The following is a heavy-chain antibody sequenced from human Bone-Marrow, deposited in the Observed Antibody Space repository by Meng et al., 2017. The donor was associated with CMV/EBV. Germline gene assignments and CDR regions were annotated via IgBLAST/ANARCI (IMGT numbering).Heavy chain of an antibody. CDR2: ISYDGSNK. Sequence: GGSLRLSCAASGFTFSSYAMHWVRQAPGKGLEWVAVISYDGSNKYYADYVKGRFTISRDNSKNTLYLQMNSLRAEDTAVYYCARDPVGEAKYQLLISGAFDIWGQGIIVIASS. CDR3: ARDPVGEAKYQLLISGAFDI. V-gene: IGHV3-30-3*01. CDR1: GFTFSSYA. D-gene: IGHD2-2*01. J-gene: IGHJ3*02.